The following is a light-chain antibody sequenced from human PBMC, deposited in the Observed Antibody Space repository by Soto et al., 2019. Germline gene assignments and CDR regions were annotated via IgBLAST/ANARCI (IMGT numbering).Light chain of an antibody. CDR2: TAS. CDR1: QSISSW. V-gene: IGKV1-12*01. CDR3: QQANSLPFT. J-gene: IGKJ3*01. Sequence: DIQLTQSPSSLSASVVDRVTITFRASQSISSWLAWYQQRPGKAPKLLIYTASSLQSGVPSRFSGSGSGTDFTLTISSLQPEDFATYYCQQANSLPFTFGPGTKVDIK.